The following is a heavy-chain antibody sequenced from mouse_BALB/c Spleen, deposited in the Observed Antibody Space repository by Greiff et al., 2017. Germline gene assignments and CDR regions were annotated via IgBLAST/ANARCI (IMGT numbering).Heavy chain of an antibody. V-gene: IGHV1S81*02. CDR1: GYTFTSYY. D-gene: IGHD1-2*01. CDR2: INPSNGGT. CDR3: TRGGYGLYWYFDV. Sequence: VKLVESGAELVKPGASVKLSCKASGYTFTSYYMYWVKQRPGQGLEWIGEINPSNGGTNFNEKFKSKATLTVDKSSSTAYMQLSSLTSEDSAVYYCTRGGYGLYWYFDVWGAGTTVTVSS. J-gene: IGHJ1*01.